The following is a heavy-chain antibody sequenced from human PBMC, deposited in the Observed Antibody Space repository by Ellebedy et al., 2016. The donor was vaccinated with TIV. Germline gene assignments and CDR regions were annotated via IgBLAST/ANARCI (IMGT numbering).Heavy chain of an antibody. J-gene: IGHJ4*02. V-gene: IGHV3-11*06. CDR2: ISHSSSYT. D-gene: IGHD2-15*01. CDR3: AREMGGSGGSDFDY. CDR1: GFTFSDYY. Sequence: GESLKISCAASGFTFSDYYMSWIRQAPGKGLEWVSYISHSSSYTKSADSVKGRFTISRDNAKNSLYLQMNSLRAEDTALYYCAREMGGSGGSDFDYWGQGTLVTVSS.